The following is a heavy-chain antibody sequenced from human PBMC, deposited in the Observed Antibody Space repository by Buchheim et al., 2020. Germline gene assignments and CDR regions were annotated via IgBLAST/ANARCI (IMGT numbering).Heavy chain of an antibody. Sequence: EVQLVESGGGLVQPGGSLRLSCAASGFTFSSYEMNWVRQAPGKGLEWVSYISSSGSTIYYADSVKGRFTISRDNAKNSLYLQMNSPRAEDTAVYYCARDRDRSGFWRVRGVYYYYYGMDVWGQGTT. J-gene: IGHJ6*02. CDR3: ARDRDRSGFWRVRGVYYYYYGMDV. V-gene: IGHV3-48*03. CDR2: ISSSGSTI. CDR1: GFTFSSYE. D-gene: IGHD3-3*01.